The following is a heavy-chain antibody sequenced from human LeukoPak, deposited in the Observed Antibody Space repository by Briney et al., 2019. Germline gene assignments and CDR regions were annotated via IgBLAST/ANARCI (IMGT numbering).Heavy chain of an antibody. D-gene: IGHD1-26*01. CDR2: ISINGVST. CDR3: VKDDSGSYDY. J-gene: IGHJ4*02. Sequence: GGSLRLSCSASGFTFSSYTMHWVRRAPGKGLQFVSAISINGVSTYYADSVKGRFTISRDNSKNTLYLQMSSLRAEDTAVYYCVKDDSGSYDYWGQGTLVSVSS. V-gene: IGHV3-64D*09. CDR1: GFTFSSYT.